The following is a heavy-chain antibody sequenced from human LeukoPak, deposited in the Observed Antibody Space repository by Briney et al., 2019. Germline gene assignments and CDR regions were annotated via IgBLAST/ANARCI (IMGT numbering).Heavy chain of an antibody. CDR2: IGDSGDST. J-gene: IGHJ4*02. D-gene: IGHD3-10*01. V-gene: IGHV3-23*01. CDR3: AKDLAISIVRGIKDY. CDR1: EFTFSNYA. Sequence: GGSLRLSCAASEFTFSNYAMSWVRQAPGKGLEWVSAIGDSGDSTFYADSVKGRFTISRDNSKNTLSLLMNSLRAEDTAVYYCAKDLAISIVRGIKDYWGQGTLVTVSS.